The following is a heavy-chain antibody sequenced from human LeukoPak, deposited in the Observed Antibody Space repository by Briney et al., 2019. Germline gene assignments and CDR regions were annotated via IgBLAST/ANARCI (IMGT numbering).Heavy chain of an antibody. V-gene: IGHV1-2*02. CDR3: ARAGSSWIHAFDY. J-gene: IGHJ4*02. Sequence: ASVKVSCKASGYTFTGYYMHWVRQAPGQGLEWMGWINPNSGGTNYAQKFQGRVTTTRDTSVSTAYMELSRLRSDDTAVYYCARAGSSWIHAFDYWGQGTLVTVSS. D-gene: IGHD6-13*01. CDR2: INPNSGGT. CDR1: GYTFTGYY.